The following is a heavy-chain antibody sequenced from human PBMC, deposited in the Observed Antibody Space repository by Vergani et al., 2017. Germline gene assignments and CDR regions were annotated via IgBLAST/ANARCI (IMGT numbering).Heavy chain of an antibody. CDR2: IDPSDSYT. V-gene: IGHV5-10-1*03. CDR3: ARRGDIVVVPAATNYYYGMDV. Sequence: VQLVQSGAEVKKPGESLRISCKGSGYSFTSYWISWVRQMPGKGLEWMGRIDPSDSYTNYSPSFQGHVTISADKSISTAYLQWSSLKASDTAMYYCARRGDIVVVPAATNYYYGMDVWGQGTTVTVSS. CDR1: GYSFTSYW. J-gene: IGHJ6*02. D-gene: IGHD2-2*01.